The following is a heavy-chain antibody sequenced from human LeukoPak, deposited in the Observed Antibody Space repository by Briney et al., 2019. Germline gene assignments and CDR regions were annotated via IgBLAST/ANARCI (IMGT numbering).Heavy chain of an antibody. J-gene: IGHJ5*02. CDR2: IYYSGST. Sequence: SETLSLTCTVSGGSISSHYWSWIRQPPGKGLEWIGYIYYSGSTNYNPSLKSRVTISVDTSKNQFSLKLSSVTAADTAVYYCARVARYDFWSGYKGWFDPWGQGTLVTVSS. CDR3: ARVARYDFWSGYKGWFDP. V-gene: IGHV4-59*11. D-gene: IGHD3-3*01. CDR1: GGSISSHY.